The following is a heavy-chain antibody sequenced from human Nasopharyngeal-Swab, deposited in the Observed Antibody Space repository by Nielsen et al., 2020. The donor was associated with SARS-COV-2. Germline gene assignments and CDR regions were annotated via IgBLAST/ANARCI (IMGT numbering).Heavy chain of an antibody. V-gene: IGHV3-49*04. J-gene: IGHJ4*02. CDR2: IRSRTYGGTT. Sequence: PGGPLRLPCTASGFHFGDCAINWVRQAPGKGLEWVGFIRSRTYGGTTHFAASVQGRFTISRDDSKSVAYLQMNRLDTEDTAVYYCTRDVLFNGPLPPFDYWGQGALVTVSS. CDR3: TRDVLFNGPLPPFDY. CDR1: GFHFGDCA. D-gene: IGHD1-14*01.